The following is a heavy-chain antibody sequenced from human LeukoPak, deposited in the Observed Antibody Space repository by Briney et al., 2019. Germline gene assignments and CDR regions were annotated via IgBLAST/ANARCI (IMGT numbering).Heavy chain of an antibody. CDR2: IYYSGST. V-gene: IGHV4-59*01. Sequence: SETLFLTCAVYGGSFSGYYWSWIRQPPGKGLEWIGYIYYSGSTNYNPSLKSRVTISVDTSKNQFSLKLSSVTAADTAVYYCAREASWYWFDPWGQGTLVTVSS. CDR3: AREASWYWFDP. D-gene: IGHD6-13*01. CDR1: GGSFSGYY. J-gene: IGHJ5*02.